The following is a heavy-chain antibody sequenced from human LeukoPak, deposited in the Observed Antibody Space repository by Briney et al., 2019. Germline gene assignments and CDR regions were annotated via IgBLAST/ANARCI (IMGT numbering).Heavy chain of an antibody. CDR1: GFTFSSYA. V-gene: IGHV3-30*02. D-gene: IGHD3-10*01. Sequence: GGSLRLSCAASGFTFSSYAMHWVRQAPGKGLEWVAFIRYDGSNKHYADSVKGRFTISRDNSKNTLYLQMNSLRAEDTAVYYCAKDLMVRGVIHFDYWGQGTLVTVSS. J-gene: IGHJ4*02. CDR2: IRYDGSNK. CDR3: AKDLMVRGVIHFDY.